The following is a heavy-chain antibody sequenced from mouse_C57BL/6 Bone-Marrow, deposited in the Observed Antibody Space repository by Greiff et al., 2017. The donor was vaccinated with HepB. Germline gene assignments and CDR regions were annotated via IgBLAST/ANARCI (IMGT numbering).Heavy chain of an antibody. J-gene: IGHJ4*01. Sequence: DVKLVESGGGLVKPGGSLKLSCAASGFTFSSYAMPWVRQTPEKRLEWVATISDGGSYTYYPDNVKGRFTISRDNAKNNLYLQMSHLMSEDTAMYYCATTYYAMDYWGQGTSVTVSS. CDR2: ISDGGSYT. CDR1: GFTFSSYA. D-gene: IGHD1-1*01. V-gene: IGHV5-4*03. CDR3: ATTYYAMDY.